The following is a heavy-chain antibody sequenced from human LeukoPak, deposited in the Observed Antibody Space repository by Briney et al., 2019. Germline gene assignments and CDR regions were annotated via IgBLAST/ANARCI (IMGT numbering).Heavy chain of an antibody. Sequence: SGTLSLTCAVSGGSISSSNWWSWVRQPPGKGLEWIGEIYHSGSTNYNPSLKSRVTISVDKSKNQFSLTLSSVTAADTAVYYCARYPIAAAGQPGGYWGQGTLVTVS. CDR3: ARYPIAAAGQPGGY. V-gene: IGHV4-4*02. CDR2: IYHSGST. J-gene: IGHJ4*02. CDR1: GGSISSSNW. D-gene: IGHD6-13*01.